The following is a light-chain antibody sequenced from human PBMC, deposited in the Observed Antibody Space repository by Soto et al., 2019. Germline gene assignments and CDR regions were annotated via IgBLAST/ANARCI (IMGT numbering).Light chain of an antibody. V-gene: IGLV2-14*03. CDR1: SSDVGGYTH. CDR2: DVN. CDR3: CSYTSSSSYV. J-gene: IGLJ1*01. Sequence: QSVLTQPASVSGSPGQSITISCTGTSSDVGGYTHVSWYQQHPGKAPKLMIYDVNNRPSGVSNRFSGSKSGNTASLTISGLQADDESDYYCCSYTSSSSYVFGNGTKVXXL.